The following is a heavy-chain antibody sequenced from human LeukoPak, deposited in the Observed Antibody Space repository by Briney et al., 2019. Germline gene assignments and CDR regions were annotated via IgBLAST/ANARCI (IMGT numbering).Heavy chain of an antibody. D-gene: IGHD2-21*02. CDR1: GGTFSSYA. J-gene: IGHJ3*02. Sequence: SVKVSCKASGGTFSSYAISWVRQALGQGLEWMGGIIPIFGTANYAQKFQGRVTITADESTSTAYMELSSLRSEDTAVYYCARDSYCGGDCPLGAFDIWGQGTMVTVSS. CDR2: IIPIFGTA. V-gene: IGHV1-69*13. CDR3: ARDSYCGGDCPLGAFDI.